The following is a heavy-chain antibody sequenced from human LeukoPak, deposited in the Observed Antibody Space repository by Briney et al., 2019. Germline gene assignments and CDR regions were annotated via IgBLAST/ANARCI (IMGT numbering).Heavy chain of an antibody. CDR1: GYTFTSHG. Sequence: ASVKVSYKASGYTFTSHGISWVRQAPGQWLEWMGWICTYNGNTNYAQKLQGRVSMTTDTSTSTAYMDLRSLRSDDTAVYYCARDRGLDIAAAGKFRHYYYYMDVWGKGTTVTVSS. CDR3: ARDRGLDIAAAGKFRHYYYYMDV. CDR2: ICTYNGNT. J-gene: IGHJ6*03. V-gene: IGHV1-18*01. D-gene: IGHD6-13*01.